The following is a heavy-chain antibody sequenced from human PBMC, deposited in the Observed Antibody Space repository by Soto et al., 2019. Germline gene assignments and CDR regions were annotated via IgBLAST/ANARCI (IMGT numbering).Heavy chain of an antibody. CDR1: GGTFSSYA. J-gene: IGHJ6*02. Sequence: QVQLVQSGAEVKKPGSSVKVSCKASGGTFSSYAISWVRQAPGQGLEWMGGIIPIVGTANYAQKFQGRVTITADESASTVYMELSSLRSEDTAVYYCARESIVVVVSASRSGMDVWGQGATVTVSS. D-gene: IGHD2-15*01. CDR2: IIPIVGTA. V-gene: IGHV1-69*12. CDR3: ARESIVVVVSASRSGMDV.